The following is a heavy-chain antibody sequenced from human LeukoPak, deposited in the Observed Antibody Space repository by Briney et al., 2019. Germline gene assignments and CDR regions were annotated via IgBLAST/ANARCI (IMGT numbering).Heavy chain of an antibody. CDR2: IYYSGST. V-gene: IGHV4-59*08. CDR3: XRATGIFHFDI. J-gene: IGHJ3*02. Sequence: TPSETLSLTCTVSGGSISSYYWSWIRQPPGKGLEWIGYIYYSGSTNYNPSLKSRVTISVDTSKNQFSLKLSSVTAADTAVYYCXRATGIFHFDIWGQGTMVTVSS. D-gene: IGHD1-14*01. CDR1: GGSISSYY.